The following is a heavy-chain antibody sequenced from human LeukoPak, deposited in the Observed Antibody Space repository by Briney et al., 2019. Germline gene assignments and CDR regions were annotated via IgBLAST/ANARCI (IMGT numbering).Heavy chain of an antibody. Sequence: GGSLRLSCEASGFTDSTNYMSWVRQAPGKGLEWVSVIYSGGSTYYADSVKGRFTISRDNSKNTLYLQMNSLRAEDTAVYYCAAESSDWSAFDIWGQGTMVTVSA. J-gene: IGHJ3*02. V-gene: IGHV3-66*01. CDR1: GFTDSTNY. CDR2: IYSGGST. CDR3: AAESSDWSAFDI. D-gene: IGHD6-19*01.